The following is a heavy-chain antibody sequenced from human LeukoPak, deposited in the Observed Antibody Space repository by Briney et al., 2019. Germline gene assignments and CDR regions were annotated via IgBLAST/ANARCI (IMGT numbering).Heavy chain of an antibody. V-gene: IGHV4-38-2*01. J-gene: IGHJ5*02. Sequence: PSETLFLTCAVSGYSISSGYYWGWIRQPPGKGLEWIGSIYHSGSTYYNPSLKSRVTISVDTSKNQFSLKLSSVTAADTAVYYCARHDPDQLLYDYFFDPWGQGTLVTVSS. CDR2: IYHSGST. CDR1: GYSISSGYY. D-gene: IGHD2-2*02. CDR3: ARHDPDQLLYDYFFDP.